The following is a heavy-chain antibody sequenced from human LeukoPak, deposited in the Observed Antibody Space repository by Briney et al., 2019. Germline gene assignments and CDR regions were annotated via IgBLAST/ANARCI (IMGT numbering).Heavy chain of an antibody. CDR2: ISASGGST. CDR3: AKVSSVMVRGVIPHYMDV. CDR1: GFTFSSYA. Sequence: PGGSLRLSCAASGFTFSSYAMSWVRQAPGKGLEWVSAISASGGSTYYADSVKGRFTISRDNSKNTLYLQMNSLRAEDTTVYYCAKVSSVMVRGVIPHYMDVWGKGTTVTVSS. D-gene: IGHD3-10*01. J-gene: IGHJ6*03. V-gene: IGHV3-23*01.